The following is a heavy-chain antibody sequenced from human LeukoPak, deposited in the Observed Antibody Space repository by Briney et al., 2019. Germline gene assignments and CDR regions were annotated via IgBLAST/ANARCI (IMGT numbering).Heavy chain of an antibody. CDR2: IYYSGST. Sequence: SETLSLTCTVSGGSISSYYWSWIRQPPGKGLEWIGYIYYSGSTNYNPSLKSRVTISVDTSKNQFSLKLSSVTAADTAVYYCARRQYDFWSGYNYYYGMDVWGQGTTVTVSS. J-gene: IGHJ6*02. V-gene: IGHV4-59*08. CDR1: GGSISSYY. CDR3: ARRQYDFWSGYNYYYGMDV. D-gene: IGHD3-3*01.